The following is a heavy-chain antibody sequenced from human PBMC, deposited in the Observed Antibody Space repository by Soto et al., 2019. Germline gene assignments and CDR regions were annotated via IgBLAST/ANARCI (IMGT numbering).Heavy chain of an antibody. CDR2: ISYDGGNK. D-gene: IGHD6-6*01. CDR1: GFTFSSYA. Sequence: VGSLRLSCAASGFTFSSYAMHWVRQAPGKGLEWVAVISYDGGNKYYADSVKGRFTISRDNSKNTLYLQMNSLRAEDTAVYYCARGGGESSSRIYYYYGMDGWGQGTTVTVSS. J-gene: IGHJ6*02. V-gene: IGHV3-30-3*01. CDR3: ARGGGESSSRIYYYYGMDG.